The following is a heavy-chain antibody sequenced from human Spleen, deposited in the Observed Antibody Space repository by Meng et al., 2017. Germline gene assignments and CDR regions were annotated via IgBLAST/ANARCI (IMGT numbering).Heavy chain of an antibody. CDR2: INENGANT. V-gene: IGHV3-23*01. CDR3: ANWITGHFDH. J-gene: IGHJ4*02. D-gene: IGHD2-8*02. Sequence: EVQLLESGGGLVQPGGSLRLSCVGSGYIFSPYTMIWVRQAPGKGPEWVSTINENGANTHYPDSLKGRFTISRDNSKNTVYLQMNSLGVEDTAVYYCANWITGHFDHWGLGTLVTVSS. CDR1: GYIFSPYT.